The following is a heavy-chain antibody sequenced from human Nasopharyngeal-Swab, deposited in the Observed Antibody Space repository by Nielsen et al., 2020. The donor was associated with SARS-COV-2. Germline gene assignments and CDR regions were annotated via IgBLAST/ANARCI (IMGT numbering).Heavy chain of an antibody. CDR2: ISSSSSYT. D-gene: IGHD5-12*01. V-gene: IGHV3-11*06. CDR3: AREVATIGPNYYYYYYMDV. Sequence: GESLKISCAASGFTFSDYYMSWIRQAPGKGLEWVSYISSSSSYTNYADSVKGRFTISRDNAKNSLYLQMNSLRAEDTAVYYCAREVATIGPNYYYYYYMDVWGKGTTVTVSS. CDR1: GFTFSDYY. J-gene: IGHJ6*03.